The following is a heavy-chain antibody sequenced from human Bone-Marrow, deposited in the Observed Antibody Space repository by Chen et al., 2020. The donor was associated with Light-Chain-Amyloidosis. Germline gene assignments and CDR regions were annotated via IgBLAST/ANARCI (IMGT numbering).Heavy chain of an antibody. CDR1: GFSVSRSY. Sequence: EVHLVETGGALIQPGGSLRLSCAASGFSVSRSYMSWVRQAPGKGLEWVSLIYGGGSTYYADFGKGRFTISRDSSKNTVYLQMNSLRAEDTALYYCATEGRDPGYSYGYLNYWGQGTLVTVSS. J-gene: IGHJ4*02. V-gene: IGHV3-53*02. D-gene: IGHD5-18*01. CDR3: ATEGRDPGYSYGYLNY. CDR2: IYGGGST.